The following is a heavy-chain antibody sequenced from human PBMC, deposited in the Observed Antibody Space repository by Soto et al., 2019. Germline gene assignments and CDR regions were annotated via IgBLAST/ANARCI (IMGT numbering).Heavy chain of an antibody. J-gene: IGHJ5*02. CDR3: ARGQQLAWFDP. V-gene: IGHV1-18*01. CDR2: ISVNNGKT. D-gene: IGHD6-13*01. CDR1: GYAFTIYG. Sequence: QVQLVQSGAEVKKPGASVKVSCKASGYAFTIYGITWVRLAPGQGLVWMGWISVNNGKTNYAQKFQGRFTMTTDTSTSTAYMELRSLRPDDTAVYYCARGQQLAWFDPWGQGTLVTVSS.